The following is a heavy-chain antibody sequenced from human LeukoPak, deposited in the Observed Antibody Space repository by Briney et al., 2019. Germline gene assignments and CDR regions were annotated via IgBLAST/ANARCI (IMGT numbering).Heavy chain of an antibody. J-gene: IGHJ4*02. Sequence: GGSLRLSCAASGFTFSSYWMHWVRHAPGKGLVWVSRISTDGSSTTYADSVKGRFTISRDNARDTLYLQMNSLRAEDTAVYYCAGHHQAYSRTYWGQGTLVTVSS. CDR1: GFTFSSYW. CDR3: AGHHQAYSRTY. V-gene: IGHV3-74*01. CDR2: ISTDGSST. D-gene: IGHD6-13*01.